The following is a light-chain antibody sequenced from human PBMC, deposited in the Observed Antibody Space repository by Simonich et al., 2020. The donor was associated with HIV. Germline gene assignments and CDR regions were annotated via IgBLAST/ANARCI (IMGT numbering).Light chain of an antibody. V-gene: IGKV3-15*01. Sequence: EIVMTQSPATLSVSPGERATLSCRARQSVSSNLAWYQQKPGQAPRLLIYGASTRATGIPASFSGSGSGTEFTLTISSMQSEDFAVYYCQQYNNWGFTFGPGTKVDIK. CDR1: QSVSSN. CDR2: GAS. CDR3: QQYNNWGFT. J-gene: IGKJ3*01.